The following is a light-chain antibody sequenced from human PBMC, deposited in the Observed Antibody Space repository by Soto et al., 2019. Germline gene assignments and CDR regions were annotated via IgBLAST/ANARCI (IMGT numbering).Light chain of an antibody. V-gene: IGKV3-20*01. Sequence: EIVLTQSPVTLSLSPGERATLSCRASQTVRDTYLAWYQQKPGQAPSLLIYDISSRATGIPDRFSGSGSGTDSPLTISRLEPEDAAEYFCQQYGSSPGTFGQGTKVDIK. J-gene: IGKJ1*01. CDR1: QTVRDTY. CDR3: QQYGSSPGT. CDR2: DIS.